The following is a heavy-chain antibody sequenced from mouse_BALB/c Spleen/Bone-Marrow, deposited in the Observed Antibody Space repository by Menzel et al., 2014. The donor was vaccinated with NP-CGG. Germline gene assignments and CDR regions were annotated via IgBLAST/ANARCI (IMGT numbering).Heavy chain of an antibody. CDR1: GYSFTSYY. CDR3: ARAYDFLDY. J-gene: IGHJ2*01. V-gene: IGHV1S135*01. CDR2: IDPFNGGT. D-gene: IGHD2-4*01. Sequence: VQLKDSGPELMKPGASVKISCKASGYSFTSYYMHWVKQSHGKSLEWIGYIDPFNGGTSYNQKFKGKATLTVDKSSNTAYMLLSSLTSEDSAVYYCARAYDFLDYWGQGSTLTVSS.